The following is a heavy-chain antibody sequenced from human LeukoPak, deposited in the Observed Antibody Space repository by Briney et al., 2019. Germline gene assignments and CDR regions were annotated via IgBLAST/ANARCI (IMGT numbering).Heavy chain of an antibody. J-gene: IGHJ4*02. CDR1: GFTFSSYW. CDR2: INPGGSSI. CDR3: GKDSRTGGPRAFDS. Sequence: GRSLRLSCAASGFTFSSYWMHWVRQVPGKGLVWVARINPGGSSITYADSVKGRFTISRDNSKNTLYLQMGSLRAEDTAIYYCGKDSRTGGPRAFDSWGQGTLVTVSS. D-gene: IGHD2-8*02. V-gene: IGHV3-74*01.